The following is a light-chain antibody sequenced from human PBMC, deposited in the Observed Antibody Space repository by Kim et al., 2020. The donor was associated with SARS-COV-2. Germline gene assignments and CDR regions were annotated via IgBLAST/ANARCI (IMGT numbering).Light chain of an antibody. CDR3: QQYKTYVPYT. CDR2: KAS. Sequence: DIQMTQSPSTLSASVGDRVTITCRASQSISWWLAWYQQKPGKAPKLLIYKASSLESGVPSRFSGSGSGTEFTLTISSLQADDFATYYCQQYKTYVPYTFGQGTKLEI. V-gene: IGKV1-5*03. J-gene: IGKJ2*01. CDR1: QSISWW.